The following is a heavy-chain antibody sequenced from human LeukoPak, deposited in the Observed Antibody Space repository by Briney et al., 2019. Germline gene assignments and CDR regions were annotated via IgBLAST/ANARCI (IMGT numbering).Heavy chain of an antibody. J-gene: IGHJ4*02. CDR1: GYTFTGYY. V-gene: IGHV1-2*06. CDR2: INPHSGGA. D-gene: IGHD6-19*01. Sequence: ASVKVSCKASGYTFTGYYIHWVRQAPGQGLEWMGRINPHSGGANYAQKFQGRVTMTRDTSITTVYMELSSLRSDDTAVYYCARDHGSGSQGHWGQGTLVTVSS. CDR3: ARDHGSGSQGH.